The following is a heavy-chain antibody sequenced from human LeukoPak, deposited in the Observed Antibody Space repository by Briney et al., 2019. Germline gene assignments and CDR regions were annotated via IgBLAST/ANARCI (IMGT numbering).Heavy chain of an antibody. Sequence: PAETLSLTCAVYGGSFSGYYLSWIRQPPGKGLEWIGEINHSGSTNYNPSLKSRVTISVDTSKNQFSLKLSSVTAADTAVYYCARGMEYCSGGSCYSTSGFDYWGQGTLVTVSS. D-gene: IGHD2-15*01. CDR2: INHSGST. CDR3: ARGMEYCSGGSCYSTSGFDY. V-gene: IGHV4-34*01. CDR1: GGSFSGYY. J-gene: IGHJ4*02.